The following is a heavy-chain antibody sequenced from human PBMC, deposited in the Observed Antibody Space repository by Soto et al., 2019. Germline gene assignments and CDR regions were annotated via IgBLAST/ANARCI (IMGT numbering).Heavy chain of an antibody. J-gene: IGHJ5*02. Sequence: GGSLRLSCAASVFTFSSYAMSWFRQAPGKGLEWVSAISGSGGSTYYADSVKGRFTISRDNSKNTLYLQMNSLRAEDTAVYYCARYSGWYSYNWFDPWGQGTLVTVSS. CDR1: VFTFSSYA. V-gene: IGHV3-23*01. CDR3: ARYSGWYSYNWFDP. CDR2: ISGSGGST. D-gene: IGHD6-19*01.